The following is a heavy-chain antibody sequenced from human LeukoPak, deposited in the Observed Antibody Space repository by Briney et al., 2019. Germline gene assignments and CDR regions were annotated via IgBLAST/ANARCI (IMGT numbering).Heavy chain of an antibody. D-gene: IGHD5-12*01. CDR2: IYYSGST. J-gene: IGHJ4*02. V-gene: IGHV4-59*08. Sequence: SETLSLTCTVSGGSIGSYYWSWIRQPPGKGLEWIGYIYYSGSTNYNPSLKSRVTISVDTSKNQFSLKLNSVTAADTAVYYCVRGGYRGFDYEYWGQGTLVTVSS. CDR3: VRGGYRGFDYEY. CDR1: GGSIGSYY.